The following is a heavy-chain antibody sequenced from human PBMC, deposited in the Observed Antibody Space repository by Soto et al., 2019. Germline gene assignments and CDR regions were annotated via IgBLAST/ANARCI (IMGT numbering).Heavy chain of an antibody. CDR2: IDWDDEK. Sequence: SGPTLVNPTQTLTLTCTFSGFSLTTSGMCVSWIRQPPGKALEWLALIDWDDEKYYRTSLKTRLTISKDTSKNQVVLTMTNMEPVDTATYYCARIRNTRGSGWYYFDYWGQGTLVTVSS. J-gene: IGHJ4*02. CDR1: GFSLTTSGMC. V-gene: IGHV2-70*01. CDR3: ARIRNTRGSGWYYFDY. D-gene: IGHD6-19*01.